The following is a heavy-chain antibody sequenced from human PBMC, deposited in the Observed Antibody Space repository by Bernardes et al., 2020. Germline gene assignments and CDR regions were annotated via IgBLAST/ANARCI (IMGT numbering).Heavy chain of an antibody. V-gene: IGHV3-21*01. CDR2: ISSSSSYI. CDR3: ARDLDWNYGDFDY. J-gene: IGHJ4*02. Sequence: GWSLRLSCAASGFTFSSYSMNWVRQAPGKGLEWVSSISSSSSYIYYADSVKGRFTISRDNAKNSLYLQMNSLRAEDTAVYYCARDLDWNYGDFDYWGQGTLVTVSS. D-gene: IGHD1-7*01. CDR1: GFTFSSYS.